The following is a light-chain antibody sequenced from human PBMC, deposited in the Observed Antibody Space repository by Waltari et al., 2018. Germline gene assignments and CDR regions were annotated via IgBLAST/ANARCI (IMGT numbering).Light chain of an antibody. CDR1: ASPKQS. CDR3: QAADSRGTFVV. J-gene: IGLJ2*01. CDR2: TDR. V-gene: IGLV3-25*03. Sequence: SYELTQPPSVSVSPGQTARITCSGDASPKQSAYWYQQKPGQAPVLVIYTDRDGPSGIPVRFSGSSSGTTVTLTISRGQAEYEADYYCQAADSRGTFVVFGGGTKLTVL.